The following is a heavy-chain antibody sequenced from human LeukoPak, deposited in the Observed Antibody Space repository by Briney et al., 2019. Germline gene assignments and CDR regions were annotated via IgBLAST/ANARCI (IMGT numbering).Heavy chain of an antibody. D-gene: IGHD6-19*01. CDR1: GYTFTSYG. CDR3: ARDFRLGGWYDY. J-gene: IGHJ4*02. V-gene: IGHV1-18*04. CDR2: ISAYNGNT. Sequence: GASVKVSCKASGYTFTSYGISWVRQAPGQGLEGMGWISAYNGNTNYAQKLQGKVTMTTDTSTSTAYMELRSLRSDDTAVYYCARDFRLGGWYDYWGQGTLVTVSS.